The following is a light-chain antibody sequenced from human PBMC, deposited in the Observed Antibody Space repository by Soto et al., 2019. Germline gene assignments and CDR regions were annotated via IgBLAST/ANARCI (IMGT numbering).Light chain of an antibody. CDR2: GAS. Sequence: EIVLTQSPATLSSSPGERATLSCRASQTVSNKLAWYQHKPGQAPRLLIYGASNRATGIPVRFSGSGSGKDLTITISGLQPEDFAVYYCQQYGRSPTTFGQGTKVDIK. CDR3: QQYGRSPTT. V-gene: IGKV3-20*01. J-gene: IGKJ1*01. CDR1: QTVSNK.